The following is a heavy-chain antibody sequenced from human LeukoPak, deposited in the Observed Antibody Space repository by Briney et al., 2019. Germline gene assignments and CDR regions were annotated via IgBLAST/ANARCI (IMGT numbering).Heavy chain of an antibody. D-gene: IGHD6-13*01. CDR2: FRSKAYGGTT. CDR3: TRDRASLKSSSWLPEYFQH. V-gene: IGHV3-49*03. J-gene: IGHJ1*01. CDR1: GFTFGDYA. Sequence: GGSLRLSCTASGFTFGDYATSWFRQAPGKGLEWVGFFRSKAYGGTTEYAASVKGRFTISRDDSKSIAYLQMNSLKTEDTAVYYCTRDRASLKSSSWLPEYFQHWGQGTLVTVSS.